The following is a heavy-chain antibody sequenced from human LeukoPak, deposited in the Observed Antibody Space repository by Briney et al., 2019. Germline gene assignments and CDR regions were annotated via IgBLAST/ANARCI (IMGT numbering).Heavy chain of an antibody. CDR3: ARAPEWLIFDY. Sequence: PGGSLRLSCAASGFTVSSNYMSWVRQAPGKGPEWVSVVYSGGSTYYADSVKGRFTISRHNSKNTLYLQINSLRAEDTAVYYCARAPEWLIFDYWGQGTLVTVSS. D-gene: IGHD6-19*01. J-gene: IGHJ4*02. CDR2: VYSGGST. V-gene: IGHV3-53*04. CDR1: GFTVSSNY.